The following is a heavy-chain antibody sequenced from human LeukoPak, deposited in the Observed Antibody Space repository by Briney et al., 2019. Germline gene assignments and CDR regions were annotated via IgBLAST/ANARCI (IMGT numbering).Heavy chain of an antibody. CDR1: GDSVTNDFF. V-gene: IGHV4-38-2*02. Sequence: SETLSLTCTVSGDSVTNDFFWGWVRQPPGKELEWIGSFCLGRDTYYRPSLKSRVTISVDTTKNQFSLNLNSVTAADTAVYYCARWASISREPGGFFDHWGQGTLVTVSS. J-gene: IGHJ4*02. D-gene: IGHD1-14*01. CDR2: FCLGRDT. CDR3: ARWASISREPGGFFDH.